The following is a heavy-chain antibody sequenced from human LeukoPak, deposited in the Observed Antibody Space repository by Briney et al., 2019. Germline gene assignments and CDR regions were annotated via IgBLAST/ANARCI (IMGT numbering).Heavy chain of an antibody. V-gene: IGHV4-59*01. D-gene: IGHD6-13*01. CDR3: ARGGGDSSSWYFRFDP. Sequence: SESLSLTCTVSGGSISSYYWSWIRQPPGKGLEWIGYMYYSGSTNYNPSLKSRVTISVDTSKNQFSLKLSSVTAADTAVYYCARGGGDSSSWYFRFDPWGQGTLVTVSS. CDR2: MYYSGST. CDR1: GGSISSYY. J-gene: IGHJ5*02.